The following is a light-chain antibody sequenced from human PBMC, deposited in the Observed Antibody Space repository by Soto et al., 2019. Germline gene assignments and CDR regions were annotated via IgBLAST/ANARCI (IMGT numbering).Light chain of an antibody. CDR2: GAS. CDR3: QQYHSSPLT. J-gene: IGKJ1*01. Sequence: IVLTQSPGTLSLSPGERATLSCRASQSVTSSHLAWYQQKPGQAPRRLIYGASIRATGIPDRFSGSGSGTDFTLTISRLEPEDFALYFCQQYHSSPLTFGQGTKVDIK. CDR1: QSVTSSH. V-gene: IGKV3-20*01.